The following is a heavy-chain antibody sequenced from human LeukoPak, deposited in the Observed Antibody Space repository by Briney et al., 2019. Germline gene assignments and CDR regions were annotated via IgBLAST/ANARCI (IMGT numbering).Heavy chain of an antibody. CDR2: IYYSGST. CDR1: GGSISSYY. D-gene: IGHD2-8*01. CDR3: AIGTYCTNGVCYNDY. V-gene: IGHV4-59*01. Sequence: PSETLSLTCTVSGGSISSYYWSWIRQPPGKGLEWIGYIYYSGSTNYNPSLKSRVTISVDTSKNQFSLKLSSVTAADTAVYYCAIGTYCTNGVCYNDYWGQGTLVTVSS. J-gene: IGHJ4*02.